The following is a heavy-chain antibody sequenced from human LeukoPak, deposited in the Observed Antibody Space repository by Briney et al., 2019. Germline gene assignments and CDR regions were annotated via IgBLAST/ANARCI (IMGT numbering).Heavy chain of an antibody. CDR3: ARGRGGRRWLQQDRYYYYYMDV. CDR2: INHSGST. D-gene: IGHD5-24*01. CDR1: GGSFSGYY. Sequence: TSETLCLTCAVYGGSFSGYYWSWIRQPPGKGLEWIGEINHSGSTNYNSSLKSRVTISVDTSKNQFSLKLSSVTAADTAVYYCARGRGGRRWLQQDRYYYYYMDVWGKGTTVTVSS. J-gene: IGHJ6*03. V-gene: IGHV4-34*01.